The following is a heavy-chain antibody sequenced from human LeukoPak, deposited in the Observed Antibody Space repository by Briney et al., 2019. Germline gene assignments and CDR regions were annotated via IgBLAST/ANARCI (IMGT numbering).Heavy chain of an antibody. CDR2: ISAYNGNT. CDR3: ARDRLSAAGGWDLVFDY. Sequence: ASVKVSCTASGYTFPSYGISWVRQAPGQGRERMGWISAYNGNTDYAPKLQGRVTMTTATSTSTAYVELRSLRSDDTAVYYCARDRLSAAGGWDLVFDYWGQGTLVTVSS. V-gene: IGHV1-18*01. J-gene: IGHJ4*02. D-gene: IGHD1-26*01. CDR1: GYTFPSYG.